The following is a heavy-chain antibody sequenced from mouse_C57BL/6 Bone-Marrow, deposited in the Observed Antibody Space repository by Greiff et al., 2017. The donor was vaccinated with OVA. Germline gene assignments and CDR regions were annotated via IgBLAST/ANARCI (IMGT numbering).Heavy chain of an antibody. Sequence: QVQLQQPGAELVKPGASVKLSCKASGYTFTSYWMHWVKQRPGQGLEWIGMIHPNSGSTNYNEKFKSKATLTVDKSSSTAYMQLSSLTSEDYSVYYCASFNWEQFAYWGQGTLVTVSA. CDR1: GYTFTSYW. D-gene: IGHD4-1*01. J-gene: IGHJ3*01. CDR2: IHPNSGST. V-gene: IGHV1-64*01. CDR3: ASFNWEQFAY.